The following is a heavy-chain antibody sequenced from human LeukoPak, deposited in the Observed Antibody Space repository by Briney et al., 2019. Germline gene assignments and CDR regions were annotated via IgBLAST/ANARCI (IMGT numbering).Heavy chain of an antibody. V-gene: IGHV3-33*01. Sequence: GRSLRLSCAASGFTFSSHGMHWVRQAPGKGLEWVAVIWYDGSKKYYADSVKGRFTISRDNSQNTLNLQMNSLRADDTAVCYXXXXXGXDYTHSWFDPWGQGTLVTVSS. CDR3: XXXXGXDYTHSWFDP. D-gene: IGHD1-26*01. J-gene: IGHJ5*02. CDR2: IWYDGSKK. CDR1: GFTFSSHG.